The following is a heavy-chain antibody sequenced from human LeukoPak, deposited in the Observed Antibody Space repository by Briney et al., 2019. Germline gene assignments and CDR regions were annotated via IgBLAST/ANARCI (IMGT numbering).Heavy chain of an antibody. J-gene: IGHJ4*02. V-gene: IGHV4-59*08. D-gene: IGHD7-27*01. CDR2: INYSGST. CDR1: GGSMSIYY. CDR3: AVYWGARFDY. Sequence: SETLSLTCTVSGGSMSIYYWSWIRQPPGKGLEWIGYINYSGSTNYNPSLKSRVTTSVDTSKSQFSLKLSSVTAADTAVYYCAVYWGARFDYWGQGTLVTVSS.